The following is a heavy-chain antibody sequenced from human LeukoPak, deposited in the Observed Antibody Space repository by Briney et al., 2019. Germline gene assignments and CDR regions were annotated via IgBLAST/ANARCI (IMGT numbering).Heavy chain of an antibody. V-gene: IGHV3-30*18. CDR1: GFTFSSYG. CDR2: ISYDGSNK. Sequence: PGGSLRLSCAASGFTFSSYGMHWVRQAPGKGLEWVAVISYDGSNKYYADSVKGRFTISRDNSKNTLYLQMNSLRAEDTAVYYCAKDPHPLGVVPAAMGFGGQGTLVTVSS. D-gene: IGHD2-2*01. CDR3: AKDPHPLGVVPAAMGF. J-gene: IGHJ4*02.